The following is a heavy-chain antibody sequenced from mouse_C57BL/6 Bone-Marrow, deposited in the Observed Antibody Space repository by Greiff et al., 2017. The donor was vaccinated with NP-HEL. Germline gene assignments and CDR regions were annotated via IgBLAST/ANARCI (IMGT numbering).Heavy chain of an antibody. CDR3: ARSITGSYWYFDV. J-gene: IGHJ1*03. CDR2: INPSSGYT. V-gene: IGHV1-4*01. D-gene: IGHD4-1*01. Sequence: VKLMESGAELARPGASVKMSCKASGYTFTSYTMHWVKQRPGQGLAWIGYINPSSGYTKYNQKFKDKATLTAAKSSSTAYMQLSSLTSEDSAVYYCARSITGSYWYFDVWGTGTTVTVSS. CDR1: GYTFTSYT.